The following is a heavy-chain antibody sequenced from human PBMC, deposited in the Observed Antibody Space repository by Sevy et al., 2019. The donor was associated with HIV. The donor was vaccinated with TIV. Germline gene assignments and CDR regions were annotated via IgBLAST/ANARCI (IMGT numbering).Heavy chain of an antibody. J-gene: IGHJ6*02. D-gene: IGHD6-13*01. CDR2: VYYNGHT. CDR1: GDTIVSGGHY. CDR3: AREAGGYDYDYGMDV. Sequence: SETLSLTCTISGDTIVSGGHYWGWIRQTPGKGLEWIGSVYYNGHTYSNPSLKSRLTISIDTSKNQFSLNLNSVTAADTGIYFCAREAGGYDYDYGMDVWGQGTTVTVSS. V-gene: IGHV4-39*02.